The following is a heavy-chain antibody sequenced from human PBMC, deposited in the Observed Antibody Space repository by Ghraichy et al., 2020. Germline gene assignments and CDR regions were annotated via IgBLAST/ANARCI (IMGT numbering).Heavy chain of an antibody. CDR2: INHSGST. D-gene: IGHD3-3*01. CDR3: ARDHYDFWSGYYRRVMTPSADYYGMDV. Sequence: SETLSLTCAVYGGSFSGYYWSWIRQPPGKGLEWIGEINHSGSTNYNPSLKSRVTISVDTSKNQFSLKLSSVTAADTAVYYCARDHYDFWSGYYRRVMTPSADYYGMDVWGQGTTVTVSS. J-gene: IGHJ6*02. V-gene: IGHV4-34*01. CDR1: GGSFSGYY.